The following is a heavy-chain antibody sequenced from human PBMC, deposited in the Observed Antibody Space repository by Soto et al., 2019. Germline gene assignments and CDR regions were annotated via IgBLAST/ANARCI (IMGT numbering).Heavy chain of an antibody. D-gene: IGHD6-19*01. CDR3: ARDHASVAGYYYYGMDV. V-gene: IGHV3-33*01. J-gene: IGHJ6*02. CDR1: GFTFSSYG. Sequence: QVQLVESGGGVVQPGRSLRLSCAASGFTFSSYGMHWVRQAPGKGLEWVAVIWYDGSNKYYADSVKGRFTISRDNSKNTLYLQMNSLRAEDTAVYYCARDHASVAGYYYYGMDVWGQGTTVTVSS. CDR2: IWYDGSNK.